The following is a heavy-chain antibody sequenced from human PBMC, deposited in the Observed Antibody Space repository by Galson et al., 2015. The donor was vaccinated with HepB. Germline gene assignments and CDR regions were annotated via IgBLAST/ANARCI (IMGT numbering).Heavy chain of an antibody. D-gene: IGHD1-26*01. CDR3: AREGEDSGSHRFFDY. Sequence: SLRLSCAASGFTFSRYGMHWVRQAPGKGLEWVAVIWYDGSNIYYPDSVRGRFAISRDNSKDTLYLQMNSLRVEDTAVYYCAREGEDSGSHRFFDYWGQGTLVTGSS. CDR2: IWYDGSNI. J-gene: IGHJ4*02. V-gene: IGHV3-33*01. CDR1: GFTFSRYG.